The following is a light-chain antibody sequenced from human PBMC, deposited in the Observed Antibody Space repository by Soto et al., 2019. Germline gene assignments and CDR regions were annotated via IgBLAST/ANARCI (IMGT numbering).Light chain of an antibody. CDR2: DAS. Sequence: DIQMSQSHSTLSASVGDRVTITCRASQSISSWLAWYQQKPGKAPKLLIYDASSLESGVPSRFSGSGSGTEFTLTISSLQPDDFATYYCQQYNSYSFGPGTNVDIK. CDR1: QSISSW. CDR3: QQYNSYS. J-gene: IGKJ3*01. V-gene: IGKV1-5*01.